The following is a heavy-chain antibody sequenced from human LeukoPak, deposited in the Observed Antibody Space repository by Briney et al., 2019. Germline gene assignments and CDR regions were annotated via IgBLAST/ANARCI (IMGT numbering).Heavy chain of an antibody. Sequence: GASVKVSCKVSGYTLTELSMHWVRQAPGKGLEWMGGFDPEDGETIYAQKFQGRVTMTEDTSTDTAYMELSSLRSEDTAVYYCATAGGSGSYYNVILSFDYWGQGTLVTVSS. CDR1: GYTLTELS. CDR3: ATAGGSGSYYNVILSFDY. V-gene: IGHV1-24*01. D-gene: IGHD3-10*01. J-gene: IGHJ4*02. CDR2: FDPEDGET.